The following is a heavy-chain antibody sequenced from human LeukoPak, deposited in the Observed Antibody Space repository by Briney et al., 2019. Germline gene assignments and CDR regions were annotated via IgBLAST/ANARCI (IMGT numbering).Heavy chain of an antibody. CDR1: GYSFPNYW. CDR2: IYPADSDT. D-gene: IGHD5-24*01. V-gene: IGHV5-51*01. J-gene: IGHJ4*02. CDR3: ARRKGDGYNSPFDY. Sequence: GESLKISCKGSGYSFPNYWIGWVRQMPGQGLEWMGIIYPADSDTRYSPSFQGQVTISADKSINTAYLQWTSLKASDTAMYYCARRKGDGYNSPFDYWGQGTLVTASS.